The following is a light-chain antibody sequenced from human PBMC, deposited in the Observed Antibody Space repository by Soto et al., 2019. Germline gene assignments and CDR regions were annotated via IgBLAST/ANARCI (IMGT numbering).Light chain of an antibody. J-gene: IGLJ1*01. Sequence: QSVLTQPPSASGSPGQSVTISCTGTSGDVDYNYVSWYQQYPDKAPKLMIYKVSGRPSGVPDRFSGSKSGNTAFLTVSGLQPEDEADYYCSSSIGSNNFVFGTGTKVTVL. V-gene: IGLV2-8*01. CDR3: SSSIGSNNFV. CDR1: SGDVDYNY. CDR2: KVS.